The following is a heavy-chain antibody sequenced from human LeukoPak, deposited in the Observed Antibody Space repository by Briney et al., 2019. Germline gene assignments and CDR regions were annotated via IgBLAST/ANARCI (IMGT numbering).Heavy chain of an antibody. V-gene: IGHV3-7*04. CDR2: IKEDGSAK. J-gene: IGHJ4*02. CDR1: GFTFSSYW. CDR3: ARDSPGYGAYDLG. D-gene: IGHD5-12*01. Sequence: GGSLRPSCAASGFTFSSYWMSWVRQAPGKGLEWVANIKEDGSAKYSVDSVKGRFTISRDNAKNTLYLQMNSLRAEDTAVYYCARDSPGYGAYDLGWGQGTLVTVSS.